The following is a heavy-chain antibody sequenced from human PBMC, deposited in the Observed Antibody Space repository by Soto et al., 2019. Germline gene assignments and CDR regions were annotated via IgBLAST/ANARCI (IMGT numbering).Heavy chain of an antibody. V-gene: IGHV1-8*02. Sequence: GASVKVSCKASGYTFTSYYMHWVRQAPGQGLEWMGWMNPNSGNTGYAQKFQGRVTMTRNTSISTAYMELSSLRSEDTAVYYCARGFGSSPTFDPWGQGTLVTVSS. CDR3: ARGFGSSPTFDP. CDR2: MNPNSGNT. J-gene: IGHJ5*02. CDR1: GYTFTSYY. D-gene: IGHD6-6*01.